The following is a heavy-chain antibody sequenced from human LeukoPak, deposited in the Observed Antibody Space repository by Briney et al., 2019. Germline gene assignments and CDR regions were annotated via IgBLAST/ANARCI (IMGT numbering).Heavy chain of an antibody. J-gene: IGHJ4*02. CDR3: AKGGTNYYDSSGPLD. CDR1: EFTLSSYG. CDR2: IRYDGSNK. Sequence: GGSLRLSCAASEFTLSSYGMHWVRQAPGKGLEWVALIRYDGSNKYYADSVKGRFTISRDNSKNTLYLQMNSLRAEDTAVYYCAKGGTNYYDSSGPLDWGQGTLVTVSS. V-gene: IGHV3-30*02. D-gene: IGHD3-22*01.